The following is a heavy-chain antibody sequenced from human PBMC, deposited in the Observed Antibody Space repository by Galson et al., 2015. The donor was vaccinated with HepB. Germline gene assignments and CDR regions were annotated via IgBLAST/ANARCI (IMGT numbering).Heavy chain of an antibody. D-gene: IGHD5-18*01. V-gene: IGHV6-1*01. CDR2: TYYRSKWYN. Sequence: CAISGDSVSSNSADWHWIRQSPSRGLAWPGRTYYRSKWYNDYAVSVKRRITVKPDTSKNQFSLRLTSVTPEDTAVYYCATIYSTAGDASDAFDAWVQGTMVTVSS. CDR1: GDSVSSNSAD. J-gene: IGHJ3*01. CDR3: ATIYSTAGDASDAFDA.